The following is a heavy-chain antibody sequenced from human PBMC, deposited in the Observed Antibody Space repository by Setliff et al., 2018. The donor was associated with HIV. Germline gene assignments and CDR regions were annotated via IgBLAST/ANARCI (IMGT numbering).Heavy chain of an antibody. CDR2: ISYDGNIK. J-gene: IGHJ4*02. Sequence: PGGSLRLSCAGSGFNFNTCAMNWVRQAPGKGLEWVAVISYDGNIKYYADSVKGRFTISRDNSKNTLFLQMSSLRTEDTAVYYCARDEYYDSSGRSSYWGQGTLVTVSS. CDR1: GFNFNTCA. V-gene: IGHV3-30*04. CDR3: ARDEYYDSSGRSSY. D-gene: IGHD3-22*01.